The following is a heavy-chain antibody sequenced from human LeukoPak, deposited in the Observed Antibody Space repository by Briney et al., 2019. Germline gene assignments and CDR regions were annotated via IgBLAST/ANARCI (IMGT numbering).Heavy chain of an antibody. D-gene: IGHD2-8*01. Sequence: PGGSLRLSCAASGFTFSSYAMHWVRQAPGKGLEWVAVISYDGSNKYYADSVKGRFTISRDNSKNTLYLQMNSLRAEDTAVYYCARDVSGMTLEYYFDYWGQGTLVTVSS. CDR2: ISYDGSNK. V-gene: IGHV3-30*04. CDR1: GFTFSSYA. J-gene: IGHJ4*02. CDR3: ARDVSGMTLEYYFDY.